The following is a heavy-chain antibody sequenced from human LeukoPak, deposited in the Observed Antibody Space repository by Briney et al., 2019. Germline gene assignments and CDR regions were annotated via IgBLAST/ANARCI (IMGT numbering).Heavy chain of an antibody. Sequence: PSETLSLTCTVSGGSISSYYWSWIRQPAGKGLEWIGRIYTSGSTNYNPSLKSRVTISVDTSKNQFSLKLSSVTAADTAVYYCASGIVLRFLEWPESFDYWGQGTLVTVSS. V-gene: IGHV4-4*07. D-gene: IGHD3-3*01. CDR1: GGSISSYY. CDR2: IYTSGST. CDR3: ASGIVLRFLEWPESFDY. J-gene: IGHJ4*02.